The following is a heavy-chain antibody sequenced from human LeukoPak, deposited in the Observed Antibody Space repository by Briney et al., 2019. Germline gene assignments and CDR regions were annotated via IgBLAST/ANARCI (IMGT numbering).Heavy chain of an antibody. D-gene: IGHD4-23*01. CDR3: ARKGKLAYYGMDV. CDR1: GFTFSDYY. Sequence: PGGSLRLSCADSGFTFSDYYMNWIRQAPGKGLEWVSYISSSGSTIYYADSVKGRFTSSRDNTKNSLFLQMNTLRAEDTAVYYCARKGKLAYYGMDVWGHGTTVTVSS. J-gene: IGHJ6*02. V-gene: IGHV3-11*01. CDR2: ISSSGSTI.